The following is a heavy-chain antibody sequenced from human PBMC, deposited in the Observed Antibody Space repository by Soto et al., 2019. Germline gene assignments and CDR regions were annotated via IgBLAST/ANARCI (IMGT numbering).Heavy chain of an antibody. D-gene: IGHD5-18*01. V-gene: IGHV3-72*01. CDR2: TRNKANSYTT. CDR3: ASGYSYASHSFDY. CDR1: GFTFSDHY. Sequence: EVQLVESGGGLVQPGGSLRLSCAASGFTFSDHYMDWVRQAPGKGLEWVGCTRNKANSYTTEYAASVKGRFTISRDDSKNSLYLQMNSLKTEDTAVYYCASGYSYASHSFDYWGQGTLVTVSS. J-gene: IGHJ4*02.